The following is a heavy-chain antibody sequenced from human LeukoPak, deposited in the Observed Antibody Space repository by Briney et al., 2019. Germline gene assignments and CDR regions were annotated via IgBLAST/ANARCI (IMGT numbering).Heavy chain of an antibody. V-gene: IGHV4-59*01. CDR1: GGSISSYY. J-gene: IGHJ4*02. Sequence: SETLSLTCTVSGGSISSYYWSWIRQPPGKGLEWIGYIYYSGSTNYNPSLKSRVTISVDTSKNQFSLKLSSVTAADTAVYYCARVRSSPALITMEPNFDYWGQGTLVTVSS. CDR2: IYYSGST. CDR3: ARVRSSPALITMEPNFDY. D-gene: IGHD3-10*01.